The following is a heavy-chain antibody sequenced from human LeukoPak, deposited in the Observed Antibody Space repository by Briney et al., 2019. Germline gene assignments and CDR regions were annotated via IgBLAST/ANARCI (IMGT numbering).Heavy chain of an antibody. CDR3: AKPAFNGVWPFDP. Sequence: PGGSLRLSCAASGFTFDDYGMSLVRQAPGKGLEWVSGINWNGGSTGYADSVKGRFTISRDNSKNTLYLQMNSLRAEDTAVYYCAKPAFNGVWPFDPWGQGTLVTVSS. V-gene: IGHV3-20*04. J-gene: IGHJ5*02. D-gene: IGHD2-8*01. CDR2: INWNGGST. CDR1: GFTFDDYG.